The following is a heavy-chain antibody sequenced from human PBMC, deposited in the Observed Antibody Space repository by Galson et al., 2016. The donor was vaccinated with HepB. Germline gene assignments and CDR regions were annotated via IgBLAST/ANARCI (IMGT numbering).Heavy chain of an antibody. V-gene: IGHV3-30*18. D-gene: IGHD2/OR15-2a*01. CDR2: DSMDGRRK. J-gene: IGHJ4*02. CDR3: AKRHEYCPPVGCSVDY. CDR1: GFTFSNRG. Sequence: SLRLSCAASGFTFSNRGMHWVRQAPGKGLEWVAADSMDGRRKFYADSVKGRFTISRDNSNNMLFLQMNRLRADDTAVYYCAKRHEYCPPVGCSVDYWGQGTLVSVSS.